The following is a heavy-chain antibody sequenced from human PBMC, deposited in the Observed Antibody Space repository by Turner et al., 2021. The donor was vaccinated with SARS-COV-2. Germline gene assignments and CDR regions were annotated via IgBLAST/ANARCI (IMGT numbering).Heavy chain of an antibody. CDR1: GASVNNSDYS. CDR2: IYDSGTT. Sequence: QLQLQESGPGLVKPSETLSLTCTVSGASVNNSDYSWAWIRQPPEKGLEWIGNIYDSGTTYYNPSLKSRVTISVDTSKNQFSLKLTSVTAADTAVYFCARDTRVVPLWVDSWGQGTLVTVSS. D-gene: IGHD2-2*01. V-gene: IGHV4-39*02. J-gene: IGHJ4*02. CDR3: ARDTRVVPLWVDS.